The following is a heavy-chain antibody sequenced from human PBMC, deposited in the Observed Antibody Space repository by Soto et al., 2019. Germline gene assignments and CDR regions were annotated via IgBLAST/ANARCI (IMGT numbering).Heavy chain of an antibody. Sequence: RASVKVSCKASGGTFSSYAISWVRQAPGQGLEWMGGIIPIFGTANYAQKFQGRVTITADESTSTAYIELSSLRSEDTAVYYCATSKDSGYDPLYGGYVDYYYYGMDVWGQGTTVTVSS. CDR2: IIPIFGTA. V-gene: IGHV1-69*13. CDR3: ATSKDSGYDPLYGGYVDYYYYGMDV. J-gene: IGHJ6*02. D-gene: IGHD5-12*01. CDR1: GGTFSSYA.